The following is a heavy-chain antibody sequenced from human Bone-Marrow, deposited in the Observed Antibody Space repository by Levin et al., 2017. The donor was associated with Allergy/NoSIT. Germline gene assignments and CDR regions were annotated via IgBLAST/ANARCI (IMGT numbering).Heavy chain of an antibody. D-gene: IGHD5-18*01. Sequence: SETLSLTCIVSGASLTSGTYHWTLIRQPAGKTLEWIGRVYSDGSTAYNPSLQSRVSISIDTSKNQFYLRLNSRTAADAAVYYCAGDGVRYNYGNYFYYMAVWVKGTTVTVSS. CDR3: AGDGVRYNYGNYFYYMAV. V-gene: IGHV4-61*02. CDR2: VYSDGST. J-gene: IGHJ6*03. CDR1: GASLTSGTYH.